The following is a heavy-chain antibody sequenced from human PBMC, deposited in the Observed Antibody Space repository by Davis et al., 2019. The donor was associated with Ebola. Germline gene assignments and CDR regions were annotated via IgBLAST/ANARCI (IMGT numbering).Heavy chain of an antibody. CDR1: GFSFSDYY. CDR3: ARGPRKMATTNFDY. V-gene: IGHV3-11*06. J-gene: IGHJ4*02. CDR2: ISISNGFT. Sequence: PGGSLRLSCAASGFSFSDYYMSWIRQAPGKGLEWVSYISISNGFTNYADSVKGRFTISRDNAKNSLYLQMNSLRAEDTAMYYCARGPRKMATTNFDYWGQGTLVTVSS. D-gene: IGHD5-24*01.